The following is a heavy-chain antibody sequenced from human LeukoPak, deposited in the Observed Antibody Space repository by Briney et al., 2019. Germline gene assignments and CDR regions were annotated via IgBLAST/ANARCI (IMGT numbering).Heavy chain of an antibody. CDR1: GFTVSSNS. CDR2: IYSDNT. V-gene: IGHV3-53*01. D-gene: IGHD3-10*02. Sequence: GGSLRLSCTVSGFTVSSNSVSWVRQAPGKGLEWVSFIYSDNTHYSDSVKGRFTISRDNSKNTLYLQMNSLRAEDTAVYYCAELGITMIGGVWGKGTTVTISS. CDR3: AELGITMIGGV. J-gene: IGHJ6*04.